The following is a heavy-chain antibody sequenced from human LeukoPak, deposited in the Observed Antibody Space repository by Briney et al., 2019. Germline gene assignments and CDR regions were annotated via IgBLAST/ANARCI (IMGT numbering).Heavy chain of an antibody. CDR2: IYPGDSDT. Sequence: GESLKISCKGSGYSFTNYWIGWVRQMPGKGLEWMGIIYPGDSDTRYSPSFQGQVTISADKSISTAYVQWSSLKASDTAMYYCARLEWIQLWALFDYWGQGTLVTVSS. CDR3: ARLEWIQLWALFDY. CDR1: GYSFTNYW. D-gene: IGHD5-18*01. V-gene: IGHV5-51*01. J-gene: IGHJ4*02.